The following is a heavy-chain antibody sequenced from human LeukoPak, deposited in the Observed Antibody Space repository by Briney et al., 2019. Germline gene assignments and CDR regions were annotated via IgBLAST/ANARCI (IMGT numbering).Heavy chain of an antibody. V-gene: IGHV1-69*13. Sequence: GASVKVSCKASGYTFTSYAINWVRQAPGQGLEWMGGIIPIFGTANYAQKFQGGLTITADESTSTAYMELSSLRPEDTAVYYCARGWLAETTVVTPYNYWGQGTLVTVSS. CDR1: GYTFTSYA. J-gene: IGHJ4*02. CDR3: ARGWLAETTVVTPYNY. CDR2: IIPIFGTA. D-gene: IGHD4-23*01.